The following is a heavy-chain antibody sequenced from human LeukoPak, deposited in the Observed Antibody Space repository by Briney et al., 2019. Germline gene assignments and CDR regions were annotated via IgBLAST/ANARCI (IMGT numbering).Heavy chain of an antibody. CDR3: ARDSSGWYRYFDY. CDR2: INAGNGNT. CDR1: GYTFTSYA. D-gene: IGHD6-19*01. J-gene: IGHJ4*02. Sequence: ASVKVSCKASGYTFTSYAMHWVRRAPGQRLEWMGWINAGNGNTKYSQKFQGRVTITRDTSASTAYMELSSLRSEDTAVYYCARDSSGWYRYFDYWGQGTLVTVSS. V-gene: IGHV1-3*01.